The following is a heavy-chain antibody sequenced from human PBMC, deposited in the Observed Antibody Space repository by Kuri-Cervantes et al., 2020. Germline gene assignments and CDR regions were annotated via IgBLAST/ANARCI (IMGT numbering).Heavy chain of an antibody. CDR2: INSDVSIT. Sequence: GESLKISCAASGFTFSSYWMHWVRQVPGKGLVWVTRINSDVSITTYADSVKGRFTISRDNAKNTLYLQMNSLRAEDTAVYYCARGGHGSGTYYSYYYYGMDVWGQGTTVTVSS. D-gene: IGHD3-10*01. V-gene: IGHV3-74*01. CDR3: ARGGHGSGTYYSYYYYGMDV. J-gene: IGHJ6*02. CDR1: GFTFSSYW.